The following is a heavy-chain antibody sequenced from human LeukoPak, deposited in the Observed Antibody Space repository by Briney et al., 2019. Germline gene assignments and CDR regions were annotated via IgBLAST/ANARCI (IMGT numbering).Heavy chain of an antibody. J-gene: IGHJ4*02. CDR2: ISSSSTTI. CDR1: GHTFSSYS. D-gene: IGHD1-26*01. CDR3: ARVMYSGSYYSVGY. Sequence: GGSLRLSCAASGHTFSSYSMNWVRQAPGKGLEWVSYISSSSTTIYYADSVKGRFTISRDNAKNSLSLQMNSLRDEDTAVYYCARVMYSGSYYSVGYWGQGTLVTVSS. V-gene: IGHV3-48*02.